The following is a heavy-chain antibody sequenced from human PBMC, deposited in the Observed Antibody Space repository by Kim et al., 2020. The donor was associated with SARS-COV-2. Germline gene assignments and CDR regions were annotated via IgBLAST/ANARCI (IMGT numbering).Heavy chain of an antibody. CDR2: ISSSGSTI. V-gene: IGHV3-48*03. D-gene: IGHD3-3*01. CDR3: ARDPFWSDNWDYYGMDV. J-gene: IGHJ6*02. Sequence: GGSLRLSCAASGFTFSSYEMNWVRQAPGKGLEWVSYISSSGSTIYYADSVKGRFTISRDNAKNSLYLQMNSLRAEDTAVYYCARDPFWSDNWDYYGMDVWGQGTTVTVSS. CDR1: GFTFSSYE.